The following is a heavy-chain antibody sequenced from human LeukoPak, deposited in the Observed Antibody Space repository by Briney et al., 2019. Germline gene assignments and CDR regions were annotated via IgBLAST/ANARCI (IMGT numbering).Heavy chain of an antibody. J-gene: IGHJ4*02. V-gene: IGHV3-53*01. D-gene: IGHD5/OR15-5a*01. Sequence: GGSLRLTCAASGFTVSSNYMTWVRQAPGQGLEWVSVIYFGGTTYYADSVKGRFTISRDNSKNTVYLQMNSLRVEDTAVYYCARGDGVYVYWGQGTLVTVSS. CDR2: IYFGGTT. CDR1: GFTVSSNY. CDR3: ARGDGVYVY.